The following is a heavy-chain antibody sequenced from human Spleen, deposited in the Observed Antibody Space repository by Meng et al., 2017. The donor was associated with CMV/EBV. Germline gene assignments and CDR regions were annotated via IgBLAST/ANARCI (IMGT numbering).Heavy chain of an antibody. CDR1: GFTFNSYT. D-gene: IGHD3-3*01. CDR2: LSYDGSNK. Sequence: SLKISCAASGFTFNSYTMHWVRQAPGKGLEWVAVLSYDGSNKYYADSVKGRFTISRDNSKNTVFLQMNSLRAEDTAVYYCARDSSWSTIFGVVQGAFDIWGQGTMVTVSS. J-gene: IGHJ3*02. CDR3: ARDSSWSTIFGVVQGAFDI. V-gene: IGHV3-30-3*01.